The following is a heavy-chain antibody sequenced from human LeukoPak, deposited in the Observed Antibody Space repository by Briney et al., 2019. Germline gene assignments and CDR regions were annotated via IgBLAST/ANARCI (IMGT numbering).Heavy chain of an antibody. CDR3: ARQGYCSSTSCYTRVWFDP. D-gene: IGHD2-2*02. J-gene: IGHJ5*02. CDR1: GDSISNYF. Sequence: SETLSLTCSVSGDSISNYFWSWIRQPPGKGLEWIERIYTSGSTNYNPSLKSRVTMSVDTSKNQFSLKLSSVTAADTAVYYCARQGYCSSTSCYTRVWFDPWGQGTLVTVSS. V-gene: IGHV4-4*07. CDR2: IYTSGST.